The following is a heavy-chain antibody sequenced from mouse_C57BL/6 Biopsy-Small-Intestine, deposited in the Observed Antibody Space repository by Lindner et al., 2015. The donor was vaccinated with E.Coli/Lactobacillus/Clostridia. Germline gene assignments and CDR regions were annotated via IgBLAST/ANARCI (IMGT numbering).Heavy chain of an antibody. CDR2: INPSTGGT. CDR3: ASIYYDFPFAY. J-gene: IGHJ3*01. Sequence: VQLQESGPELVKPGASVKISCKASGYSFTGYYMNWVKQSPEKSLEWIGEINPSTGGTTYNQKFRAKATLTVDKSSSTAYMQLKSLTSEDSAVYYCASIYYDFPFAYWGQGTLVTVSA. D-gene: IGHD2-4*01. CDR1: GYSFTGYY. V-gene: IGHV1-42*01.